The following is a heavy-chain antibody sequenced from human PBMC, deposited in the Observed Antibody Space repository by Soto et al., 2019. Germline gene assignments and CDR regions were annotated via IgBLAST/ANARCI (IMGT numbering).Heavy chain of an antibody. D-gene: IGHD3-10*01. CDR3: ARDWLLWFGDPNGPFDY. CDR1: GFTFSSYS. J-gene: IGHJ4*02. CDR2: ISSSSSTI. V-gene: IGHV3-48*01. Sequence: EVQLVESGGGLVQPGGSLRLSCAASGFTFSSYSMNWVRQAPGKGLEWVSYISSSSSTIYYADSVKGRFTISRDNAKNSLYLQMNSLRAEDTAVYYCARDWLLWFGDPNGPFDYWGQGTLVTVSS.